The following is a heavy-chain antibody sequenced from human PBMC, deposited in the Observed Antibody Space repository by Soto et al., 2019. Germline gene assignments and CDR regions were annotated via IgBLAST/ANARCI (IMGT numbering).Heavy chain of an antibody. J-gene: IGHJ4*02. D-gene: IGHD2-15*01. CDR2: IYYSGST. Sequence: PSETLSLTCTVSGGSISSYYWSWIRQPPGKGLEWIGYIYYSGSTNYNPSPKSRVTISVDTSKNQFSLKLSSVTAADTAVYYCARGSRYCSGGSCFNFDYWGQGTLVTVSS. V-gene: IGHV4-59*01. CDR3: ARGSRYCSGGSCFNFDY. CDR1: GGSISSYY.